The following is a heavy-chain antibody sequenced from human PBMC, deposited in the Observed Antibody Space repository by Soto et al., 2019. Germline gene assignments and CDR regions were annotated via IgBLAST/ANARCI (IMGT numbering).Heavy chain of an antibody. CDR2: IYYSGST. D-gene: IGHD3-22*01. Sequence: PSETLSLTCTVSGGSISSGGYYWSWIRQHPGKGLEWIGYIYYSGSTYYNPSLKSRVTISVDTSKNQFPLKLSSVTAADTAVYYCARDPRSDSLSAFDIWGQGTMVTVSS. CDR1: GGSISSGGYY. J-gene: IGHJ3*02. V-gene: IGHV4-31*03. CDR3: ARDPRSDSLSAFDI.